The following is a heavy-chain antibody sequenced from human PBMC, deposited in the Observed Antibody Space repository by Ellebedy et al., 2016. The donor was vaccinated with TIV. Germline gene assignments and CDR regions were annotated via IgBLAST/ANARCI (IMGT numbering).Heavy chain of an antibody. Sequence: SETLSLXXTVSGASISSYYWSWLRQPPGKGLEWIAYTYYSGSTKYNPSLKSRVTISVDTSKNQLSLKLTSVTAADTAVYYCMRDRVGTTDVWGQGTLVTVSS. CDR2: TYYSGST. V-gene: IGHV4-59*01. J-gene: IGHJ4*02. D-gene: IGHD1-26*01. CDR3: MRDRVGTTDV. CDR1: GASISSYY.